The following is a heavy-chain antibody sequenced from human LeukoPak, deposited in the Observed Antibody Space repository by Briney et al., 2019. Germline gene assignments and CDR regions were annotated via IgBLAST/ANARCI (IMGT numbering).Heavy chain of an antibody. CDR3: ARGLTKETIYYYYYMDV. Sequence: PGGSLRLSCSASGFTFSSYEMNWVHQAPGKGLEWVSYISSSSSYIYYADSVKGRFTISRDNAKNSLYLQMNSLRAEDTAVYYCARGLTKETIYYYYYMDVWGKGTTVTVPS. D-gene: IGHD3-9*01. CDR2: ISSSSSYI. V-gene: IGHV3-21*05. J-gene: IGHJ6*03. CDR1: GFTFSSYE.